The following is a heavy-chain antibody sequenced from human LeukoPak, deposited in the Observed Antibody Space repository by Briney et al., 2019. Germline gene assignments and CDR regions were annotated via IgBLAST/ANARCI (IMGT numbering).Heavy chain of an antibody. CDR2: INPNSGGT. D-gene: IGHD4-17*01. CDR3: ARGYGDYDDAFDI. Sequence: ASVKVSCKASGYTFTGYYMHWVGQAPGQGLEWVGWINPNSGGTDYAQKFQGRVTMTRGSSINTAYMELSRLRCDDTTVYYCARGYGDYDDAFDIWGQGTMVTVSS. CDR1: GYTFTGYY. V-gene: IGHV1-2*02. J-gene: IGHJ3*02.